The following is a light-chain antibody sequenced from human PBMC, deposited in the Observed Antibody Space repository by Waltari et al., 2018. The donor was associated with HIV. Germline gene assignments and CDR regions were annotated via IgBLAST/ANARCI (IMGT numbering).Light chain of an antibody. CDR1: DTDLGLSTF. J-gene: IGLJ2*01. CDR2: DLD. V-gene: IGLV2-14*03. CDR3: ASFTGDNTVI. Sequence: AVTQPASVSGLPGQSATISRTSDDTDLGLSTFVSLYHQHAGKPPRIILYDLDSRASGVSDRFSGSMSGNTASLTISGLRAEDEGHYYCASFTGDNTVIFGGGTEVTVL.